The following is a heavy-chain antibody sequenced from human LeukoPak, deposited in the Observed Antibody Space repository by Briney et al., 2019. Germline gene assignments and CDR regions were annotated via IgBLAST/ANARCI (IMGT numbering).Heavy chain of an antibody. CDR3: ACRPFLEWLSSPFDY. V-gene: IGHV3-7*01. CDR2: IKQNGSEK. D-gene: IGHD3-3*02. J-gene: IGHJ4*02. Sequence: GGPLRLSCAASGFTFSSYWMSWVRQAPGKGLEWVANIKQNGSEKYYVDSVKGRFTISRDNAKNSLYLQMNSLRAEDTALYYCACRPFLEWLSSPFDYWGQGTLVTVSS. CDR1: GFTFSSYW.